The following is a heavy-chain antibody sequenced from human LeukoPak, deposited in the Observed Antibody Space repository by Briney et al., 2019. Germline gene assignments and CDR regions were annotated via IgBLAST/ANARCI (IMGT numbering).Heavy chain of an antibody. Sequence: GGSLRLSCAASGFIFSSYAMSWVRQAPGKGLEWVSVISGSGGSTYYADSVKGRFTISRDNSKSTLYLQMNSLRAEDTAVYYCARFEMVSYGMDVWGQGTTVTVSS. CDR3: ARFEMVSYGMDV. V-gene: IGHV3-23*01. CDR1: GFIFSSYA. D-gene: IGHD5-24*01. J-gene: IGHJ6*02. CDR2: ISGSGGST.